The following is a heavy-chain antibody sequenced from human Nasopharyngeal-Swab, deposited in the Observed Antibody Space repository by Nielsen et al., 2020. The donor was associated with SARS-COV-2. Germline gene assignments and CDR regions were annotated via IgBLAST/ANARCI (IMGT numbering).Heavy chain of an antibody. CDR1: GFTFSSYA. CDR2: ISGGGGTT. CDR3: AKVAGDYYYGSGYFDY. D-gene: IGHD3-10*01. J-gene: IGHJ4*02. V-gene: IGHV3-23*01. Sequence: GGSLRLSCAASGFTFSSYAMSWVRQAPGKGLEWVSAISGGGGTTYYADSVKGRFTISRDNSKNTLYLQMNSLRAEDTAIYYCAKVAGDYYYGSGYFDYWGQGTLVTVSS.